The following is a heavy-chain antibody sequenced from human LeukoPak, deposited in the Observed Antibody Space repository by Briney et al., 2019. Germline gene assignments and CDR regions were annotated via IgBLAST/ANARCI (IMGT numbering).Heavy chain of an antibody. CDR1: GGSISSGDHY. CDR2: IYYSGST. D-gene: IGHD7-27*01. CDR3: ARTIDYLNWGSPSSSPLPHFDY. J-gene: IGHJ4*02. V-gene: IGHV4-30-4*01. Sequence: SETLSLTCTVSGGSISSGDHYWSWIRQPPGKGLEWIGYIYYSGSTYYNPSLKSRVTISVDTSKNQFSLKLSSVTAADTAVYYCARTIDYLNWGSPSSSPLPHFDYWGQGTLVTVSS.